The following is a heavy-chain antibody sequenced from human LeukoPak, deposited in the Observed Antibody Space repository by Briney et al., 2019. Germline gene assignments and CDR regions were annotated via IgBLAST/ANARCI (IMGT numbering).Heavy chain of an antibody. CDR2: ISWNSGSI. CDR1: GFTFDDYA. J-gene: IGHJ4*02. D-gene: IGHD6-19*01. Sequence: GRSLRLSCAASGFTFDDYAMHWVRQAPGKGLEWVSGISWNSGSIGYADSVKGRFTISRDNAKNSLYLQMNSLRAEDTALYYCAKVPGYSSGWYLDYFDYWGLGTLVTVSS. CDR3: AKVPGYSSGWYLDYFDY. V-gene: IGHV3-9*01.